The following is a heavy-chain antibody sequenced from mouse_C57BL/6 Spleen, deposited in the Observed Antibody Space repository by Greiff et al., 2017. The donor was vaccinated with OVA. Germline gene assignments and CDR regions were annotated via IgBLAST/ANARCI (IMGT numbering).Heavy chain of an antibody. Sequence: QVQLQQPGAELVLPAPSVQLSCNASGYPFTSYCMHWVKPRPGPRLEWIGELAPSDSYTNSHHKFNGKPTLTVDTSSSTAYMQLSSRTSEDSAVYYCARSYYGSSYGAMDYWGQGTSVTVSS. D-gene: IGHD1-1*01. J-gene: IGHJ4*01. CDR1: GYPFTSYC. CDR3: ARSYYGSSYGAMDY. V-gene: IGHV1-69*01. CDR2: LAPSDSYT.